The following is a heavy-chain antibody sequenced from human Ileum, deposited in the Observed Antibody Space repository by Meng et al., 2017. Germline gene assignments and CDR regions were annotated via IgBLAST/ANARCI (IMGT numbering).Heavy chain of an antibody. D-gene: IGHD4-23*01. Sequence: QVDREGSGPGLVRPSGTLSLHCAFSSGSMSSNAYWGWVGQPPGKGLEWIGQISRSGSAYYNPSLKSRVTMSVDKSKSQFSLMLTSVTAADTAIYYCARHGGYSQDFWGQGTLVTVSS. CDR3: ARHGGYSQDF. V-gene: IGHV4-4*02. J-gene: IGHJ4*02. CDR2: ISRSGSA. CDR1: SGSMSSNAY.